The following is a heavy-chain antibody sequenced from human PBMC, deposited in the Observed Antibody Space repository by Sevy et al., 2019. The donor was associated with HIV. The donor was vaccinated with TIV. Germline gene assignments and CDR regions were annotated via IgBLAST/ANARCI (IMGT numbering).Heavy chain of an antibody. CDR2: ISSSSSTI. V-gene: IGHV3-48*01. CDR3: ATSDYYDSSGYSKRPFDH. D-gene: IGHD3-22*01. CDR1: GFTFSSYS. J-gene: IGHJ4*02. Sequence: GGSLRLSCAASGFTFSSYSMNWVRQAPGKGLEWVSYISSSSSTIYYADSVKGRFTISRDNAKNSLYLQMNSLRAEDTAVYYCATSDYYDSSGYSKRPFDHWGQGTLVTVSS.